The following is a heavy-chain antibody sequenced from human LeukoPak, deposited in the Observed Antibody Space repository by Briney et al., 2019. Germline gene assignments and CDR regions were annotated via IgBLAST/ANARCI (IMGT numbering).Heavy chain of an antibody. J-gene: IGHJ4*02. CDR1: GGSVINYF. V-gene: IGHV4-59*08. D-gene: IGHD3-10*01. Sequence: KPSETLSLTCTVSGGSVINYFWSWIRQPPGKRREWIGYNHDSGTTSYNPSLKSRVTLSIDTSSNQVPLKLSSVTAADTAVYYCARHKSSGTFPLDNWGQGTLVTVSS. CDR3: ARHKSSGTFPLDN. CDR2: NHDSGTT.